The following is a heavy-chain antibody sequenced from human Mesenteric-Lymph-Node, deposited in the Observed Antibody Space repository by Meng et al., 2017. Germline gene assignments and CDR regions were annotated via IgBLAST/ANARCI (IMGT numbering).Heavy chain of an antibody. CDR1: GGSVNSGSYY. D-gene: IGHD6-13*01. CDR2: IYYNGFT. V-gene: IGHV4-61*01. Sequence: SETLSLTCTVSGGSVNSGSYYWTWIRQPPGKGLEWIGHIYYNGFTKYNPSLKSRGTISVDTSKNQFSLKLSSVTAADTAVYYCTREAIAAGGRLLDYYYYGMDVWGQGTTVTVSS. J-gene: IGHJ6*02. CDR3: TREAIAAGGRLLDYYYYGMDV.